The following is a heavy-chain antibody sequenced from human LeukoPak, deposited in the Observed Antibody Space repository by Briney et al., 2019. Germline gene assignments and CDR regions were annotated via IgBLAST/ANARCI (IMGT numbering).Heavy chain of an antibody. CDR2: ISYDGINK. CDR3: ANLYGDSGLDY. J-gene: IGHJ4*02. CDR1: GSTFSSYG. Sequence: PGRSLRLSCAASGSTFSSYGMHWVRRPPGKGLEWVAVISYDGINKYHADSVKGRFTISRDNSKNTLYLQMNSLRAEDTALYYCANLYGDSGLDYWGQGTLVTVSS. V-gene: IGHV3-30*18. D-gene: IGHD4-17*01.